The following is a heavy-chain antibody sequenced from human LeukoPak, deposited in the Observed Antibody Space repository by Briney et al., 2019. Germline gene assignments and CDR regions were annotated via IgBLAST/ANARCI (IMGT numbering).Heavy chain of an antibody. CDR3: ARGSGDYENYAFDI. Sequence: PSGTLSLTCAVSGGSISSSNWWSWVRQPPGKGLEWIGEINHSGRTNYNPSLKSRVTISADTSKNQFSLKLSSVTAADTAVYYCARGSGDYENYAFDIWGQGTTVTVSS. D-gene: IGHD4-17*01. J-gene: IGHJ3*02. CDR2: INHSGRT. CDR1: GGSISSSNW. V-gene: IGHV4-4*02.